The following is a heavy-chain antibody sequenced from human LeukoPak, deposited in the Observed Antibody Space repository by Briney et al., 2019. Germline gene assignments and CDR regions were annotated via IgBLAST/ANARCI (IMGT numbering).Heavy chain of an antibody. V-gene: IGHV4-59*01. J-gene: IGHJ4*02. Sequence: SETLSLTCTVSGGSISMYYWSWIRQPPGGGRGWIGYIYYRGSTNYNPSLKSRVTISVDTSKNQFSLKLSSVAAADTAGYYCASGACTVTLDYWGLGTLVTVSS. CDR3: ASGACTVTLDY. CDR2: IYYRGST. D-gene: IGHD4-17*01. CDR1: GGSISMYY.